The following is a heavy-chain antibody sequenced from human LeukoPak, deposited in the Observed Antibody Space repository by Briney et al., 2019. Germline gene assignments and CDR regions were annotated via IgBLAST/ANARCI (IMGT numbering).Heavy chain of an antibody. J-gene: IGHJ4*02. CDR2: INVVNGAI. D-gene: IGHD3-9*01. V-gene: IGHV3-48*01. CDR1: GFTLRYYQ. Sequence: GGSLRLSCATSGFTLRYYQMNWVRQAPGKGLEWVSYINVVNGAIYYADSVKGRFTISGDIATNSVYLQMNSLRAEDTALYYCVRDGNRGYDMDVWGQGALVTVSS. CDR3: VRDGNRGYDMDV.